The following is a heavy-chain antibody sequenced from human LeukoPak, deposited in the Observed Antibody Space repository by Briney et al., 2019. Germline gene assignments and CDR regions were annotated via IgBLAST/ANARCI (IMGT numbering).Heavy chain of an antibody. CDR2: IGTRSNPI. V-gene: IGHV3-11*01. CDR1: GFSFSDFY. Sequence: GGSLRLSCAASGFSFSDFYMSWIRPAPGMGLEWISYIGTRSNPIYYADSVKGRFTISRDDAKNSLYLQMNSLRDEDTAVYFCAREARGSGRDFDYWGQGILVTVSS. D-gene: IGHD1-26*01. CDR3: AREARGSGRDFDY. J-gene: IGHJ4*02.